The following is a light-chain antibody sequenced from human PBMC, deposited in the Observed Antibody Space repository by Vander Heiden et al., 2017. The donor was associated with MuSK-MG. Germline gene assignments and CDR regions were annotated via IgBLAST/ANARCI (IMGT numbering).Light chain of an antibody. CDR2: GNV. J-gene: IGLJ3*02. CDR3: QSYDSSLSVV. Sequence: QSVLTQPPSVSGAPGQRVTIPCTGTNSTIGAGYDVHWYQHLPRTAPKLLICGNVNRPSGVPDRCAASRSVTSASLAITGLQAEDEADYYCQSYDSSLSVVFGGGTKLTVL. CDR1: NSTIGAGYD. V-gene: IGLV1-40*01.